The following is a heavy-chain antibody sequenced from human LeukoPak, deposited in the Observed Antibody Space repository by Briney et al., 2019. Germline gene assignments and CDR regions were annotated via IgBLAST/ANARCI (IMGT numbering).Heavy chain of an antibody. Sequence: PSETLSLTCTVSGGSISSYYWSWIRQPPGKGLEWIGYIYYSGSTNYNPSLKSRVTISVDTSKNQFSLKLSSVTAADTAVYYCARHPYYDFWSGEYNWFDPWGQGTLVTVSS. D-gene: IGHD3-3*01. J-gene: IGHJ5*02. CDR3: ARHPYYDFWSGEYNWFDP. CDR2: IYYSGST. V-gene: IGHV4-59*08. CDR1: GGSISSYY.